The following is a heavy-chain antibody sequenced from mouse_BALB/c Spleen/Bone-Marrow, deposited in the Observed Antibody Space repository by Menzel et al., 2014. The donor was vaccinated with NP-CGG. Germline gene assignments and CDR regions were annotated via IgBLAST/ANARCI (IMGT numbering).Heavy chain of an antibody. CDR3: ARDMGLLRFDY. CDR1: GFTFTAYY. V-gene: IGHV7-3*02. Sequence: EVMLVESGGGLVQTGDSLRLSCATSGFTFTAYYMSWVRQPPGKALEWLAFIRNKANGYTTEYSASVKGRFTISRDNSQSILYLQMNTLRAEDSATYYCARDMGLLRFDYWGHGTTLTVSS. D-gene: IGHD1-1*01. J-gene: IGHJ2*01. CDR2: IRNKANGYTT.